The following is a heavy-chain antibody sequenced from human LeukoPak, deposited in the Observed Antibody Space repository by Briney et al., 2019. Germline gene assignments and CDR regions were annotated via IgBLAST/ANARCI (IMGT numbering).Heavy chain of an antibody. D-gene: IGHD2-15*01. CDR3: AREYCWGDCDY. CDR2: ISYRGST. V-gene: IGHV4-61*01. Sequence: AETLTLTCSVSGDSVTSCSYYWSWIQQPPGKEREWIGYISYRGSTNYNPSLKSRVTISVVTSKKQYSLNLSSVKAADTAVYYCAREYCWGDCDYWGQGTLVTVSS. J-gene: IGHJ4*02. CDR1: GDSVTSCSYY.